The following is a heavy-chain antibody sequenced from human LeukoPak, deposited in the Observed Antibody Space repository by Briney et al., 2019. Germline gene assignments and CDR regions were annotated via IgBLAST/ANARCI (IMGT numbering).Heavy chain of an antibody. CDR1: GYSISSGYY. V-gene: IGHV4-38-2*01. CDR3: ASEVATTEFDY. J-gene: IGHJ4*02. Sequence: SETLSLTCGVSGYSISSGYYWGWIRQPPGKGLEWIGSIYHSGSTYYNPSLKSRVTISVDTSKNQFSLKVSSVTAADTAVYYCASEVATTEFDYWGQGTLVTVSS. CDR2: IYHSGST. D-gene: IGHD5-12*01.